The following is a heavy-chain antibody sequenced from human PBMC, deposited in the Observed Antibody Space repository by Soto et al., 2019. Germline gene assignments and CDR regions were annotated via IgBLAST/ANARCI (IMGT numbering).Heavy chain of an antibody. D-gene: IGHD3-22*01. Sequence: QVQLVESGGGVVQPGRSLRLSCAASGFTFSSYAMHWVRQAPGKGLEWVAVISYDGSNKYYADSVKGRFTISRDNSKKTLYLQMNSLRAEDTAVYYCARDLGYYYDSSGYYYVAYYYYYGMDVWGQGTTVTVSS. CDR3: ARDLGYYYDSSGYYYVAYYYYYGMDV. J-gene: IGHJ6*02. CDR1: GFTFSSYA. V-gene: IGHV3-30-3*01. CDR2: ISYDGSNK.